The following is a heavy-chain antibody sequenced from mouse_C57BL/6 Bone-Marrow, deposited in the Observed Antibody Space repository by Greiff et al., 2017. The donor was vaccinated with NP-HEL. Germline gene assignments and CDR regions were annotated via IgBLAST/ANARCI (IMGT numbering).Heavy chain of an antibody. CDR2: IYPGDGDT. D-gene: IGHD1-1*01. V-gene: IGHV1-82*01. CDR3: ARDYYGNGYGYYAMDY. CDR1: GYAFSSSW. Sequence: QVQLKESGPELVKPGASVKISCKASGYAFSSSWMNWVKQRPGKGLEWIGRIYPGDGDTNYNGKFKGKATLTADKSSSTAYMQLSSLTSEDSAVYFGARDYYGNGYGYYAMDYWGQGTSVTVSS. J-gene: IGHJ4*01.